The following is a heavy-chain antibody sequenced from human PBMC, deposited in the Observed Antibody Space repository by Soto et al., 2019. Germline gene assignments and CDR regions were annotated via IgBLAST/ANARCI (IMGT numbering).Heavy chain of an antibody. J-gene: IGHJ4*02. CDR3: TRGRVSLDY. Sequence: PGGSLRLSCTASGFTFADYALNWFRQAPGKGLEWVAIIRSKDYGEAKDYAASVKGRFTISRDDSKNIAYLQMNSLKTEDTAVYYCTRGRVSLDYWGQGAQVTVS. V-gene: IGHV3-49*03. CDR2: IRSKDYGEAK. CDR1: GFTFADYA.